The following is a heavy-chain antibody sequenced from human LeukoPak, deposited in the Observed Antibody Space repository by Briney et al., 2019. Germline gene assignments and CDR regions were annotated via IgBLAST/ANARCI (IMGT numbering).Heavy chain of an antibody. D-gene: IGHD5-12*01. CDR3: AKGSGYRFIDY. V-gene: IGHV3-23*01. Sequence: GGSLRLSCAASGFSFGTYAMSWVRQAPGKGLEWVSGISGSGGSTHYADSVKGRFTISRDNSKNTLYLQMNSLRAEDTAVYYCAKGSGYRFIDYWGQGTLVTVSS. CDR2: ISGSGGST. J-gene: IGHJ4*02. CDR1: GFSFGTYA.